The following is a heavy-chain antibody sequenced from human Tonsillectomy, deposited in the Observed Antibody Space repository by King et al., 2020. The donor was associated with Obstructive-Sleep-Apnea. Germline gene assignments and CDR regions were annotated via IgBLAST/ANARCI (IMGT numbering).Heavy chain of an antibody. V-gene: IGHV2-70*01. J-gene: IGHJ4*02. CDR1: GFSLSASGMC. CDR2: IDWDNDK. Sequence: VTLKESGPALVKPTQTLTLTCTFSGFSLSASGMCMRWIRQPPGKALEWLALIDWDNDKYYSTSLKTRLTISKDTSKNQVVLTMTNMHPVDTATYYCARSTSSWTLPFDYWGQGTLVTVSS. D-gene: IGHD6-13*01. CDR3: ARSTSSWTLPFDY.